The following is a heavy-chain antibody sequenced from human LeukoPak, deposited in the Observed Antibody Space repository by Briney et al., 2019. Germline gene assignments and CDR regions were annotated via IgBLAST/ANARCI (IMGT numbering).Heavy chain of an antibody. CDR2: INPNSGGT. CDR1: GYTFTGYY. D-gene: IGHD3-3*01. J-gene: IGHJ4*02. V-gene: IGHV1-2*02. CDR3: AREAYDFWSGYYGY. Sequence: ASVKVSCKASGYTFTGYYMHWVRQAPGQGLEWMGWINPNSGGTNYAQKFQGRVTMTGDTSISTAYMELSRLRSDDTAVYYCAREAYDFWSGYYGYWGQGTLVTVSS.